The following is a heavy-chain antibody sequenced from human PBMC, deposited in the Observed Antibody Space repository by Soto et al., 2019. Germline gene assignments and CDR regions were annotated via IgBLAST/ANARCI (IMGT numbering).Heavy chain of an antibody. Sequence: ASVKVSCKASGYAFSSNYIHWVRQASGQGLEWMGVINPSNGRTTYAQNFQDRVTMTRDTSTSTVYLELRSLSSDDTAVYYCAIRGFDYWG. CDR2: INPSNGRT. CDR3: AIRGFDY. CDR1: GYAFSSNY. J-gene: IGHJ4*01. V-gene: IGHV1-46*01.